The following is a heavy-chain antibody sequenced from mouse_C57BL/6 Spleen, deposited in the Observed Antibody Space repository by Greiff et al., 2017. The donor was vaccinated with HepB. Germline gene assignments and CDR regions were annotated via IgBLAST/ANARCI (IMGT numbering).Heavy chain of an antibody. CDR2: IYPGSGST. CDR3: AGGNYDYYAMDY. V-gene: IGHV1-55*01. J-gene: IGHJ4*01. D-gene: IGHD2-1*01. Sequence: QVQLQQPGAELVKPGASVKMSCKASGYTFNSYWITWVKQRPGQGLEWIGDIYPGSGSTNYNEKFKSKATLTVDTSSSTAYMQLSSLTSEDSAVYYCAGGNYDYYAMDYWGQGTSVTVSS. CDR1: GYTFNSYW.